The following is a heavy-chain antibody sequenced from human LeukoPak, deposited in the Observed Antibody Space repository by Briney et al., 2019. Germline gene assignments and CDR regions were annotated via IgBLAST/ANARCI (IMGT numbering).Heavy chain of an antibody. Sequence: GGSLRLSCAVSGFTFNNYGLTWARQAPGKGLEWVSAMSGSSGTTYYADSVMGRFTISRDKSKNTLYLQMNSLRADDTAVYYCARSKEDCCGSFDPWGQGTLVTVSS. D-gene: IGHD2-15*01. CDR1: GFTFNNYG. CDR2: MSGSSGTT. V-gene: IGHV3-23*01. J-gene: IGHJ5*02. CDR3: ARSKEDCCGSFDP.